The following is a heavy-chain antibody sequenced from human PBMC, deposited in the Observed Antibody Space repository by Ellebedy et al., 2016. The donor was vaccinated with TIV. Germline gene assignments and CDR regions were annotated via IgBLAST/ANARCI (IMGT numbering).Heavy chain of an antibody. V-gene: IGHV3-30*19. CDR2: ISYDGNNK. Sequence: GESLKISCAASGFTFSRYGMHWVRQAPGKGLEWVAVISYDGNNKYCAESVKGRFTISRDNSKNTLYLQMNSLRAEDTAVYYCARDRLRYCSGGNCYRSYFDYWGQGTLVTVSS. CDR3: ARDRLRYCSGGNCYRSYFDY. J-gene: IGHJ4*02. CDR1: GFTFSRYG. D-gene: IGHD2-15*01.